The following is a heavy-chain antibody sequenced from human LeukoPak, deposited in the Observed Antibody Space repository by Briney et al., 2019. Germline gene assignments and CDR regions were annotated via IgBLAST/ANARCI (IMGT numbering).Heavy chain of an antibody. V-gene: IGHV1-8*01. J-gene: IGHJ4*02. D-gene: IGHD6-13*01. CDR3: ARIAAAGNRRLNY. CDR2: MNHNSGNT. Sequence: ASVKVSCKASGYTFTSYDINWVRQATGQGREWMGWMNHNSGNTGYAQKFQGRIIVSRNTSKSTAYMELSSLTSEDTAIYYCARIAAAGNRRLNYWGQGTLVTVAS. CDR1: GYTFTSYD.